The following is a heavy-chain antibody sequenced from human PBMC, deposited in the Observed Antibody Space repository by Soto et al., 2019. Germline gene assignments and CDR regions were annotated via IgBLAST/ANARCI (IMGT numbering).Heavy chain of an antibody. J-gene: IGHJ4*02. V-gene: IGHV3-21*06. CDR3: ATDDGRGLRY. CDR1: GFTFSDYC. D-gene: IGHD3-16*01. CDR2: ISSGGNFI. Sequence: GWSLRLSCVVSGFTFSDYCMNLVRQAPGRGLEWVASISSGGNFIYYADSVRGRFTISRDNAENSLYLQMNSLGVEDTATYYCATDDGRGLRYWGEGTLVTVS.